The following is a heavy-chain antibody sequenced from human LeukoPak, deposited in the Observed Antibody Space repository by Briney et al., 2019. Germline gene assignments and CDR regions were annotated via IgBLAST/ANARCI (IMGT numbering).Heavy chain of an antibody. CDR3: ASSLSSGWGPVDDY. V-gene: IGHV3-48*03. CDR2: INPGGSNR. J-gene: IGHJ4*02. Sequence: PGGSLRLSCAASGITFSNYEMNWVRQALGEGLGWVSYINPGGSNRFYAGSVKGRFAISRDDAKKSVYLQMNSLRGEDTAVYYCASSLSSGWGPVDDYWGQGIMVTVSS. CDR1: GITFSNYE. D-gene: IGHD6-19*01.